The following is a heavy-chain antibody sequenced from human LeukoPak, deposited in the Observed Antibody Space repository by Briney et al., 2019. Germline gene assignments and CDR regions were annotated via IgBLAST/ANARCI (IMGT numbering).Heavy chain of an antibody. CDR3: ARDEYAFDY. CDR2: ISYDGSNK. Sequence: PGGSLRLSCAASGFTFSSYAMHWVRQAPGKGLEWVAVISYDGSNKYYADSVKGRFTISRDNSKNTPYLQMNSLRAEDTAVYYCARDEYAFDYWGQGTLVTVSS. CDR1: GFTFSSYA. V-gene: IGHV3-30*04. J-gene: IGHJ4*02. D-gene: IGHD2-8*01.